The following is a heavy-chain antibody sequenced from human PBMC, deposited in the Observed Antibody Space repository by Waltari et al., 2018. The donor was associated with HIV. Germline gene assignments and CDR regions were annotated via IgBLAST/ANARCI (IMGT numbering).Heavy chain of an antibody. Sequence: EVQLLESGGGLVQPGGSLRLSCAASGFIFSSYAMTWVRQAPGQGLEWVSSISGSGSRPYFADSVKGRFTISRDNSKNTLYLQMNSLRAEDTAVYYCAREGSFSSSGSFGDYWGQGTLVTVSS. CDR2: ISGSGSRP. V-gene: IGHV3-23*01. J-gene: IGHJ4*02. CDR3: AREGSFSSSGSFGDY. D-gene: IGHD1-26*01. CDR1: GFIFSSYA.